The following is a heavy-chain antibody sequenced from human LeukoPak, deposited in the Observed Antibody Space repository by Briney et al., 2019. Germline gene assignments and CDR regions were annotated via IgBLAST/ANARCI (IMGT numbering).Heavy chain of an antibody. V-gene: IGHV4-59*08. J-gene: IGHJ2*01. Sequence: SETLSLTCTVSGDSITSHYWTWIRQAPGKGLEWLGYLHFGGGTNYNPSLKSRVTISLDTSKNQFSLKLSSVTAADTAVYYCARHDNDFWSGYVPPNGWYFDLWGRGTLVTVSS. D-gene: IGHD3-3*01. CDR2: LHFGGGT. CDR3: ARHDNDFWSGYVPPNGWYFDL. CDR1: GDSITSHY.